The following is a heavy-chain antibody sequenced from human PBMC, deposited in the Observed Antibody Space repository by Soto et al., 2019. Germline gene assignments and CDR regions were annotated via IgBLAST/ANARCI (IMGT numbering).Heavy chain of an antibody. J-gene: IGHJ2*01. D-gene: IGHD2-8*01. CDR2: IYNDGST. Sequence: PLSLTCTVSGAAVSNGDYRWNWIRQPPGKGLEWIGDIYNDGSTHYNPSLKSRVNISVDTSKNRFSLRLTSVSAADTAVYFCARGMGRYFDLWGRGTLVTVSS. CDR1: GAAVSNGDYR. V-gene: IGHV4-30-4*08. CDR3: ARGMGRYFDL.